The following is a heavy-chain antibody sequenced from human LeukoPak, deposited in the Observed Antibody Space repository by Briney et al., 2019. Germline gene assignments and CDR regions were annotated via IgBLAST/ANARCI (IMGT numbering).Heavy chain of an antibody. CDR3: ARPPFGWQQLVRWFDP. CDR2: INHSGST. D-gene: IGHD6-13*01. J-gene: IGHJ5*02. CDR1: GGSFSGYY. V-gene: IGHV4-34*01. Sequence: SETLSLTCAVYGGSFSGYYWSWIRQPPGKGLEWIGEINHSGSTNYNPSLKRRVTISVDTSKNQFSLKLSSVTAADTAVYYCARPPFGWQQLVRWFDPWGQGTLVTVSS.